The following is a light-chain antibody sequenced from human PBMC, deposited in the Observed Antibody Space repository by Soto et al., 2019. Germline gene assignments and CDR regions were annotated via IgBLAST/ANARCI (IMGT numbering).Light chain of an antibody. Sequence: QPVLTQSPSASASLGASVKLTCSLSSGYSSYGIAWHQQQPEKGPRFLMNLNSDGSHNKGDGIPDRFSGSSSGAERYLTISSLQSEDEADYYCQTWGTGIPVFGGGTQLTVL. CDR2: LNSDGSH. V-gene: IGLV4-69*01. CDR1: SGYSSYG. J-gene: IGLJ2*01. CDR3: QTWGTGIPV.